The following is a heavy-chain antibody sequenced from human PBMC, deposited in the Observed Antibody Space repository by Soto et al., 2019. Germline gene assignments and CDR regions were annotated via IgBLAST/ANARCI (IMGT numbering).Heavy chain of an antibody. CDR2: ISDDGSNK. D-gene: IGHD3-10*01. J-gene: IGHJ5*02. CDR3: PREGHGDWFDP. Sequence: QVHLVESGGGVVQPERSLRLSCEASGFTFSSYAMHWVRQAPGKGLEWVASISDDGSNKYYADSVKGRFTITRDNSNNTLYLQMNSLRPDDAAVYYCPREGHGDWFDPWGQGTLVTVSS. V-gene: IGHV3-30-3*01. CDR1: GFTFSSYA.